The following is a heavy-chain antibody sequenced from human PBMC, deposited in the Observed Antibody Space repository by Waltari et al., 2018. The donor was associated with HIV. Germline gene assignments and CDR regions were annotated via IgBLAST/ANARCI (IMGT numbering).Heavy chain of an antibody. Sequence: EVQLVDSGGGLVKPGGSLRLSCAASGFTFTDYSMNWVRQSRGMGLEWVSSSSSSGSYRSQADSVKGRVTTSRVNAQNSRYLQMNNLRADDSAMYYCARGSRGTSWSLNWFDPWGQGTLVTVSS. CDR3: ARGSRGTSWSLNWFDP. V-gene: IGHV3-21*02. J-gene: IGHJ5*02. CDR2: SSSSGSYR. D-gene: IGHD6-13*01. CDR1: GFTFTDYS.